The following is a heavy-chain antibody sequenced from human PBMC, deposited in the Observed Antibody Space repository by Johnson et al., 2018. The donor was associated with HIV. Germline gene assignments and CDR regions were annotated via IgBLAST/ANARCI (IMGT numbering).Heavy chain of an antibody. J-gene: IGHJ3*02. CDR3: STDPLYYDYPLGAYDI. CDR2: IKRKTDGGTP. D-gene: IGHD3-16*01. Sequence: VQLVESGGGLVKPGGSLRLSCAASGFTFSNAWMSWVRQAPGKGLEWVGRIKRKTDGGTPEYAATVKASSPISRDDSNNTLYLQMNSLKTEDTAVYYCSTDPLYYDYPLGAYDIWGQGTMVTVSS. V-gene: IGHV3-15*01. CDR1: GFTFSNAW.